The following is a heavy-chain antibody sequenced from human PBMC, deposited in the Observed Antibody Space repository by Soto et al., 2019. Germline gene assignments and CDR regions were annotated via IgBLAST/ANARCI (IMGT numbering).Heavy chain of an antibody. V-gene: IGHV3-48*01. CDR3: ARHPERIAEIGWFDP. CDR2: VSSSSSTI. D-gene: IGHD6-13*01. CDR1: GFTFSTYT. J-gene: IGHJ5*02. Sequence: EVQLVESGGGLVQPGGSLRPSCPPSGFTFSTYTMNGVRQAPGKGLEWVSYVSSSSSTIYYPASVKGGFTSSRDNAKNSLYLQMNSLRAEDTAVYYCARHPERIAEIGWFDPWGQGTLVTVSS.